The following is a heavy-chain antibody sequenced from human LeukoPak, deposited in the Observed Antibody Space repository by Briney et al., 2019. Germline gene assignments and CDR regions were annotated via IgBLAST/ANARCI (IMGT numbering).Heavy chain of an antibody. CDR2: INPSGGST. J-gene: IGHJ1*01. Sequence: ASVKVSCKASGYTFTSYYMHWVRQAPGQGLEWMGIINPSGGSTSYAQKFQGRVTMTRDTSTSTVYMELGSLRSEDTAVYYCVAWEEGIAVADHMTRLFQHWGQGTLVTVSS. CDR3: VAWEEGIAVADHMTRLFQH. CDR1: GYTFTSYY. D-gene: IGHD6-19*01. V-gene: IGHV1-46*01.